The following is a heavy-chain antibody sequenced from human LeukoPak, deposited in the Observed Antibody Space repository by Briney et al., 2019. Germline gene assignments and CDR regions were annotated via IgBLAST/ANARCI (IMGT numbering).Heavy chain of an antibody. J-gene: IGHJ4*02. V-gene: IGHV4-4*07. CDR2: IYPSGST. D-gene: IGHD1-26*01. CDR1: GGSISSYY. Sequence: SETLSLTCTVSGGSISSYYWTWIRQPAGKGLEWIGRIYPSGSTNYNPSLKSRVTMSVDTSKNQFSLKLNSVTAADTAAYYCARENSGSYKQFDYWGQGTLVTVSS. CDR3: ARENSGSYKQFDY.